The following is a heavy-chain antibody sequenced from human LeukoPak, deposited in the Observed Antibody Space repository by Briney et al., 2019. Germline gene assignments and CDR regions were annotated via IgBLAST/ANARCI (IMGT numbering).Heavy chain of an antibody. J-gene: IGHJ2*01. CDR2: IYSSGST. D-gene: IGHD3-3*01. V-gene: IGHV4-61*02. CDR1: GGSISSGSYY. CDR3: ASTRNYDLWSGSGYFDL. Sequence: SETLSLTCTVSGGSISSGSYYWSWIRQPAGKRLEWIGRIYSSGSTNYNPSLKSRVTISVDTSQNQFSLKLSSVTAADTAVYYCASTRNYDLWSGSGYFDLWGRGTLVTVSS.